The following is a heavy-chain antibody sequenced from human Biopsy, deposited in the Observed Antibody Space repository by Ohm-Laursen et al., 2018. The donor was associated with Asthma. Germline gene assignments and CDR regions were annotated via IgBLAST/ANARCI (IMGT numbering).Heavy chain of an antibody. CDR2: HDHEEGGT. D-gene: IGHD4-17*01. Sequence: GASVKVSCKISGYSLTDLSMHWVRQAPGQGLEWMGGHDHEEGGTVNARRFQGRVTMTEDTSTDTAYMELSSLSSDDTAVYYCASDFPKDYVRYNFQFWGQGTLVTVPS. J-gene: IGHJ4*02. V-gene: IGHV1-24*01. CDR1: GYSLTDLS. CDR3: ASDFPKDYVRYNFQF.